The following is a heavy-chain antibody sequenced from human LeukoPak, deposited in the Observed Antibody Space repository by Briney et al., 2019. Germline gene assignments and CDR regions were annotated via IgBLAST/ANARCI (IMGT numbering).Heavy chain of an antibody. Sequence: GGSLRLSCAASGFTFSNAWMSWVRQAPGKGLEWVGRIKSKTDGGTTDYAAPVKGRFTISRDDSKNTLYLQMNSLKTEDTAVYYCTTTPILLWFGELLRYWGQGTLVTASS. V-gene: IGHV3-15*01. CDR2: IKSKTDGGTT. D-gene: IGHD3-10*01. J-gene: IGHJ4*02. CDR3: TTTPILLWFGELLRY. CDR1: GFTFSNAW.